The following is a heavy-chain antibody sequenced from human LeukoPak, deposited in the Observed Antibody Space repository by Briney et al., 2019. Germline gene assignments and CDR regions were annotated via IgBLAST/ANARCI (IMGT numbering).Heavy chain of an antibody. V-gene: IGHV1-2*06. J-gene: IGHJ4*02. Sequence: GASXXXSCKGSGYTFTGYYMNWVRQAPGQGLERMGRINANSGGTNYAQKFQGRDTITRETVIRTNYMELSRLRSDDTAVYYCARLLYYYDSSGYYVDYWGQGTLVTVSS. CDR2: INANSGGT. CDR1: GYTFTGYY. CDR3: ARLLYYYDSSGYYVDY. D-gene: IGHD3-22*01.